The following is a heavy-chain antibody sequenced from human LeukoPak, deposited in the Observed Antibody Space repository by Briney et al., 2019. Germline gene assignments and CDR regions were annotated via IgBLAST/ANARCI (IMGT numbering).Heavy chain of an antibody. CDR3: ARHGYSSRSFYFDY. J-gene: IGHJ4*02. CDR2: IYYSGST. V-gene: IGHV4-59*05. D-gene: IGHD6-13*01. Sequence: SETLSLTCTVSGGSISSYYWSWIRQPPGKGLEWIGSIYYSGSTYYNPSLKSRVTISVDTSKNQFSLKLSSVTAADTAVYYCARHGYSSRSFYFDYWGQGTLVTVSS. CDR1: GGSISSYY.